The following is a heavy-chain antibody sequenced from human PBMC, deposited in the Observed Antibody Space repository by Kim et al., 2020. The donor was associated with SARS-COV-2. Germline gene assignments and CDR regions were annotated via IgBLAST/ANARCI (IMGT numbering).Heavy chain of an antibody. V-gene: IGHV3-9*01. CDR2: ISWNSGSI. D-gene: IGHD6-13*01. J-gene: IGHJ1*01. Sequence: GGSLRLSCAASGFTFDDYAMHWVRQAPGKGLEWVSSISWNSGSIGYADSVKGRFTISRDSARNSLYMQMNSLRAEDSALYYCVKDRPKKSVGGTMGSFQHWGQGSLVTVSS. CDR3: VKDRPKKSVGGTMGSFQH. CDR1: GFTFDDYA.